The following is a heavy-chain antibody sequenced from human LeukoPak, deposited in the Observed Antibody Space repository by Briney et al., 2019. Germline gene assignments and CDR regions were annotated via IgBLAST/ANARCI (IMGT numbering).Heavy chain of an antibody. Sequence: PSETLSLTCTVSGGSISSYYWSWVRQPPGKGLERIGYIYYSGSTNYNPSLNSRVTISVDTSKNQFSLKLSSVTAADTAVYYCARHSGYYYDWGQGTLVTVSS. V-gene: IGHV4-59*01. CDR2: IYYSGST. CDR1: GGSISSYY. D-gene: IGHD3-22*01. J-gene: IGHJ4*02. CDR3: ARHSGYYYD.